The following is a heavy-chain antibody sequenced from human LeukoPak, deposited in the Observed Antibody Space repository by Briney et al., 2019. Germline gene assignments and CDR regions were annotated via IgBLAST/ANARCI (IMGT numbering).Heavy chain of an antibody. D-gene: IGHD3-16*02. Sequence: GGSLRLSCAASGFTFSSYWMSWVRQAPGKGLEWVANIKQDGSEKYYVDSVKGRFTISRDNAKNSLYLQMNSLRAEDTAVYYCARGYDYVWGSYRYVGYYFDYWGQGTLVTVSS. CDR2: IKQDGSEK. CDR3: ARGYDYVWGSYRYVGYYFDY. V-gene: IGHV3-7*01. CDR1: GFTFSSYW. J-gene: IGHJ4*02.